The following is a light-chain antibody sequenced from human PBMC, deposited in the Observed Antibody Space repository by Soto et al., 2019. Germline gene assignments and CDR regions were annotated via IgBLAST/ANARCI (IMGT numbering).Light chain of an antibody. V-gene: IGKV1-33*01. CDR3: QQYEELPLT. J-gene: IGKJ4*01. Sequence: DVRLTQSPSTLSASVGDRVAITCQASQRLANYLNWFQQRPGTAPQLLISDASRLAPGVPSRFSGQGCDPDFTLVISNWQPEDVATYYCQQYEELPLTFGGGTRVEV. CDR1: QRLANY. CDR2: DAS.